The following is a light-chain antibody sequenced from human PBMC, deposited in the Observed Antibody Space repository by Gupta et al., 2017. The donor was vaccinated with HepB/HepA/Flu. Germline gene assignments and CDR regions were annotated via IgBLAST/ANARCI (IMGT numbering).Light chain of an antibody. Sequence: SPATLSSSAEERTTLSCRASRSSSHYLAWYQQKPGQAPRLLIYDASKGATGVPARFSGSGSGTDFTLTISGLEPEDCAVYFCQQHGKSPWTFGQGTKVEIK. V-gene: IGKV3-11*01. CDR3: QQHGKSPWT. J-gene: IGKJ1*01. CDR2: DAS. CDR1: RSSSHY.